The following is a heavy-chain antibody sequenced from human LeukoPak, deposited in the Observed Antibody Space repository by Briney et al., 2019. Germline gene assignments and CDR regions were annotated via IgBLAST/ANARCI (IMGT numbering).Heavy chain of an antibody. J-gene: IGHJ3*02. D-gene: IGHD3-10*01. CDR3: AKVDSYGSGSPYPNGAFDI. CDR1: GFSFSSYG. CDR2: ISTSSSSI. Sequence: GGSLRLSCAASGFSFSSYGMNWVRHAPGKGLEWVSFISTSSSSIYYAESVKGRFTISRDNAKNQLYLQLDSLRAEDTAIYYCAKVDSYGSGSPYPNGAFDIWGQGTMVTVSS. V-gene: IGHV3-21*05.